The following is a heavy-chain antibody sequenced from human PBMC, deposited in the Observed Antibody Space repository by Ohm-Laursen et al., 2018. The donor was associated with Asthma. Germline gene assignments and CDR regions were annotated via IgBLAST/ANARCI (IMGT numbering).Heavy chain of an antibody. V-gene: IGHV3-53*01. CDR1: GFTVSSNY. J-gene: IGHJ4*02. Sequence: SLRLSCSASGFTVSSNYMSWVRQAPGKGLEWVSVIYSGGSTYYADSVKGRFTISRDNSKNTLYLQMNSLRAEDTAVYYCARNPYYDSSGHYRDYWGQGTLVTVSS. CDR3: ARNPYYDSSGHYRDY. D-gene: IGHD3-22*01. CDR2: IYSGGST.